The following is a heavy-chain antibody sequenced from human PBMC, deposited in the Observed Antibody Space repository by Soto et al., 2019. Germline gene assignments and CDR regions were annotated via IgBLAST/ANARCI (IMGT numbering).Heavy chain of an antibody. CDR1: GGTFSSYA. J-gene: IGHJ4*02. CDR2: IIPVFGTA. CDR3: AREMDDISTGYYNYYFDY. Sequence: SVKVSCKASGGTFSSYAISWVRQAPGQGLEWMGGIIPVFGTANYAQKFQGRVTITADESTGTAYMELSSLRSEDTAVYYCAREMDDISTGYYNYYFDYWGQGTLVTVSS. D-gene: IGHD3-9*01. V-gene: IGHV1-69*13.